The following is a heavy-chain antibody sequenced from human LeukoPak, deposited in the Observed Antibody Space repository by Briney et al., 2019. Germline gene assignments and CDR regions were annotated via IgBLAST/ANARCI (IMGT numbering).Heavy chain of an antibody. CDR3: ARTATYCYDSSGYSSFFDY. D-gene: IGHD3-22*01. CDR1: RRPFTSYV. Sequence: SVKVSCKPSRRPFTSYVISWVRQAAGQGLEWMGRIIPILGIANSAQKLKGRVTITAAKSTSTAYMELSSLRSEDTAVYYCARTATYCYDSSGYSSFFDYWGQGTLVTVSS. J-gene: IGHJ4*02. CDR2: IIPILGIA. V-gene: IGHV1-69*04.